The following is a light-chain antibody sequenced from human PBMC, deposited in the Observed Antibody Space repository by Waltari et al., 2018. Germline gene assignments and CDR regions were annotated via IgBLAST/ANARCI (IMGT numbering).Light chain of an antibody. Sequence: QSALTQPASVSGFPGQSIPIPCTVTSDDVGSYNFVSWYQQHPGKAPKLMIYDVSNRPSGVYNRFSGSKSGNTASLTISGLQAEDEADYYCSSYTTNARHVFGTGTKVTVL. V-gene: IGLV2-14*03. CDR2: DVS. J-gene: IGLJ1*01. CDR1: SDDVGSYNF. CDR3: SSYTTNARHV.